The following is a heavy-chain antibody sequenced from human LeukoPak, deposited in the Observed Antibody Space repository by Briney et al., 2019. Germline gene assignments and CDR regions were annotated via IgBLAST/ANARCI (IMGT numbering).Heavy chain of an antibody. Sequence: PSETLSLTCTVSGDSLSSYYWSWIREPPGKGLEWIGEINHSGSTNYNPSLKSRVTISVDTSKNQFSLKLSSVTAADTAVYYCARGVLGIYYYYYYGMDVWGKGTTVTVSS. D-gene: IGHD2-21*01. J-gene: IGHJ6*04. CDR1: GDSLSSYY. V-gene: IGHV4-34*01. CDR2: INHSGST. CDR3: ARGVLGIYYYYYYGMDV.